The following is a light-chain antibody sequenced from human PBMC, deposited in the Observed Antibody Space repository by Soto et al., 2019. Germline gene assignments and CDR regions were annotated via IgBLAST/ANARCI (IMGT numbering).Light chain of an antibody. CDR1: SSNIGAGYE. CDR2: GNI. CDR3: QSYDSSLSGVV. J-gene: IGLJ2*01. V-gene: IGLV1-40*01. Sequence: QSVLTQPPSVSGAPGQRVTISCPGSSSNIGAGYEVHWYLQLQRTAPKLLIYGNINRPSGGPDRFSGSKSGTSASLAITGLQAEDEADYFCQSYDSSLSGVVFGGATKLTV.